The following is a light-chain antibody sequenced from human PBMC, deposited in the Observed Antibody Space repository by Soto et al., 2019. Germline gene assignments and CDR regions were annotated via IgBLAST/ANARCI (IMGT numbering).Light chain of an antibody. Sequence: EIVLTQSPGTLSLSPGERATLSCRASQTVGSRFLAWYQQKPGQAPRPLIYGASSRATGIPDRFSGSGSGTDFTLTIGRLEPEDFVVYYCQQYDISPRWTFGQGTKVEIK. CDR3: QQYDISPRWT. CDR2: GAS. V-gene: IGKV3-20*01. J-gene: IGKJ1*01. CDR1: QTVGSRF.